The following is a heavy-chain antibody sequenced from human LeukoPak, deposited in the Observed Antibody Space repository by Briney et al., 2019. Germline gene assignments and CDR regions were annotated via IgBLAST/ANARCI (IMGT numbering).Heavy chain of an antibody. CDR3: ARGWSSSWTWEAFDI. CDR2: INHSGST. V-gene: IGHV4-34*01. D-gene: IGHD6-13*01. CDR1: GGSFSGYY. J-gene: IGHJ3*02. Sequence: SETPSLTCAVYGGSFSGYYWSWIRQPPGKGLEWIGEINHSGSTNYNPSLKSRVTISVDTSKNQFSLKLSSVTAADTAVYYCARGWSSSWTWEAFDIWGQGTMVTVSS.